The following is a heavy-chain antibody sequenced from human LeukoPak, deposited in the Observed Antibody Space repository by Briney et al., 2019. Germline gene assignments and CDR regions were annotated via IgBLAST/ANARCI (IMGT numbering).Heavy chain of an antibody. J-gene: IGHJ4*02. CDR1: EFTFSSYS. D-gene: IGHD5-12*01. CDR2: ISDSGAM. CDR3: ARDGGYRGYDADC. V-gene: IGHV3-48*01. Sequence: GGSLRLSCAASEFTFSSYSMNWVRQAPGKGLEWVSYISDSGAMYYADSVRGRFTISRENAQNSLFLQMNSLRAEDTAVYYCARDGGYRGYDADCWGQGTLVTVSS.